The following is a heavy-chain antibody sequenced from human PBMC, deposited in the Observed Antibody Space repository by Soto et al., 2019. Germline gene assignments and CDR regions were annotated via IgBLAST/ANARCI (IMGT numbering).Heavy chain of an antibody. CDR2: ISWNSGSI. V-gene: IGHV3-9*01. Sequence: EVQLVESGGGLVQPGRSLRLSCAASGFTFDDYAMHWVRQAPGKGLEWVSGISWNSGSIGYADSVKGRFTISRDNANNSLYLQMNSLRAEDTALYYCASQYSGYDYAFDIWGQGTMVTVSS. D-gene: IGHD5-12*01. CDR1: GFTFDDYA. CDR3: ASQYSGYDYAFDI. J-gene: IGHJ3*02.